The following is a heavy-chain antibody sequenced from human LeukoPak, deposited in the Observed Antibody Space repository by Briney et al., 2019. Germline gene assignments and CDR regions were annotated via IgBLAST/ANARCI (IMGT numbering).Heavy chain of an antibody. V-gene: IGHV5-51*01. J-gene: IGHJ4*02. Sequence: GESLKISCKGSGYSFTSYWIGWVRQMPGKGLEWMGIIYPGDSDTRYSPSFQGQVTISADKSISTAYLQWSSLKASDTAMYYCARRRGHYDSSGHYFDYWGQGTLVTVSS. CDR3: ARRRGHYDSSGHYFDY. CDR2: IYPGDSDT. CDR1: GYSFTSYW. D-gene: IGHD3-22*01.